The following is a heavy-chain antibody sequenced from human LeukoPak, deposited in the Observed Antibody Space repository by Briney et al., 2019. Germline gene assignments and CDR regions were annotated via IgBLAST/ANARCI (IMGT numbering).Heavy chain of an antibody. D-gene: IGHD3-10*01. CDR3: ARDRGQWTSASYYYYMDV. CDR1: GFTFSSHW. J-gene: IGHJ6*03. CDR2: IKQDGSEK. Sequence: GGSLRLSCAVSGFTFSSHWMSWVRQAPGKGLEWVANIKQDGSEKYYVDSVKGRFTMSRDNAMNSLYLQMNSLRAEDTAVYYCARDRGQWTSASYYYYMDVWGKGTTVTVSS. V-gene: IGHV3-7*01.